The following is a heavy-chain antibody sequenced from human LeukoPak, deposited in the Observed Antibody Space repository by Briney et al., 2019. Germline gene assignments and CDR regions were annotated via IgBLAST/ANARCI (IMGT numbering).Heavy chain of an antibody. Sequence: PGGSLRLSCAASGFTFDDYAMHWVRQAPGKGLEWVSGISWNSGSIGYADSVKGRFTISRDNAKNSLYLQMNSLRAEDTALYYCAKDRLAVAGTQPWFDPWGQGTLVTVSS. J-gene: IGHJ5*02. V-gene: IGHV3-9*01. CDR3: AKDRLAVAGTQPWFDP. CDR2: ISWNSGSI. D-gene: IGHD6-19*01. CDR1: GFTFDDYA.